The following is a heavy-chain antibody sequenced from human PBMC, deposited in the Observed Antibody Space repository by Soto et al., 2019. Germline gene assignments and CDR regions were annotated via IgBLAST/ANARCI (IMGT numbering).Heavy chain of an antibody. V-gene: IGHV4-30-4*01. Sequence: QVQLQESGPGLVKPSQTLSLTCTVSGGSISSGDYYWSWIRQPPGKGLEGIGYIYYSGSTYYNPSLKSRVTIPVDTSKNLFSLKLSSVTAADTAVYYCARVPIWELLPVDYWGQGTLVTVSS. J-gene: IGHJ4*02. CDR2: IYYSGST. CDR3: ARVPIWELLPVDY. D-gene: IGHD1-26*01. CDR1: GGSISSGDYY.